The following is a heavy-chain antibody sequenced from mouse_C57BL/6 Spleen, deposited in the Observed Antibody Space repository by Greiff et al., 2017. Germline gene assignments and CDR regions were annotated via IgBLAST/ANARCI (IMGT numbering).Heavy chain of an antibody. CDR1: GYTFTEYT. Sequence: VQRVESGAELVKPGASVQLSCKSSGYTFTEYTIHWVKQRSGQGLEWIGWFYPGSGSIKYNEKFKDKATLTADKSSSTVYMELSRLTSEDSAVYFCARHAHYSPEAWFAYWGQGTLVTVSA. CDR3: ARHAHYSPEAWFAY. V-gene: IGHV1-62-2*01. J-gene: IGHJ3*01. D-gene: IGHD2-12*01. CDR2: FYPGSGSI.